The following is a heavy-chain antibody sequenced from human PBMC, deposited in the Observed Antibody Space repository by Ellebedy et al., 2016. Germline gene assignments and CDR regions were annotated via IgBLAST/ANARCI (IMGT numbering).Heavy chain of an antibody. V-gene: IGHV1-2*02. D-gene: IGHD1-26*01. CDR3: ARQIGIRWFDP. CDR2: INPNSGGT. J-gene: IGHJ5*02. CDR1: GYTFTGYY. Sequence: ASVKVSXXASGYTFTGYYMHWVRQAPGQGLEWMGWINPNSGGTNYAQKFQGRVTMTRDTSISTAYMELSRLRSDDTAVYYCARQIGIRWFDPWGQGTLVTVSS.